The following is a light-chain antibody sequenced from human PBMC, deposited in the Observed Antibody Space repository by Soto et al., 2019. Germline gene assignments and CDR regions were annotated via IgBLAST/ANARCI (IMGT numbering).Light chain of an antibody. CDR2: KIS. CDR1: QSLVHSDGNTY. V-gene: IGKV2-24*01. CDR3: MQATQPTWT. J-gene: IGKJ1*01. Sequence: DIVMTQTPLSSRVTLGQPASISCRSSQSLVHSDGNTYLNWLHQRPGQPPRLLLYKISNRFFGVPDRFSGSGAGKHFTLTINRVEAEDVGVYYCMQATQPTWTFGQGTKVEIK.